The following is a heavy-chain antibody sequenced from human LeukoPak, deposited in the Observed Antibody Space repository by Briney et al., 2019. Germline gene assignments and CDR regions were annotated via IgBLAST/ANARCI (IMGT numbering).Heavy chain of an antibody. D-gene: IGHD6-13*01. CDR3: ARQGTGIAAAGTYDY. J-gene: IGHJ4*02. Sequence: GESLKISCKSSGYSFTNYWIGWVRQMPGKGLELMGIIYPGDSDTRYSPSFQGQVTISADKSISAAYLQWSSLKASDTAMYYCARQGTGIAAAGTYDYWGQGTLVTVSS. CDR2: IYPGDSDT. V-gene: IGHV5-51*01. CDR1: GYSFTNYW.